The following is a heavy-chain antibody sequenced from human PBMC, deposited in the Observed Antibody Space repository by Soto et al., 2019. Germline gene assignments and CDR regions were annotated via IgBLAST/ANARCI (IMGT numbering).Heavy chain of an antibody. J-gene: IGHJ2*01. CDR2: LYSDGGT. CDR3: ARGSSGWYSHWYFDL. CDR1: GFTVSSNY. D-gene: IGHD6-19*01. V-gene: IGHV3-53*04. Sequence: EVQLVESGGGLVQPGGSLRLSCEASGFTVSSNYMSWVRQAPGKGLEWVSVLYSDGGTYYADSAKGRFTISRHNSKNTLYLQMNSLRAEDTAMYYCARGSSGWYSHWYFDLWGRGTLVTVSS.